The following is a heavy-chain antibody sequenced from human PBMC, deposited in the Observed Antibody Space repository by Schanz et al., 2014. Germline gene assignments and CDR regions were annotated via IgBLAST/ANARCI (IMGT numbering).Heavy chain of an antibody. CDR2: ISWNSGSI. J-gene: IGHJ6*03. CDR3: ARLGTGMAVAGSVIDSYYYYMDV. V-gene: IGHV3-9*01. CDR1: GFIFDDYA. D-gene: IGHD6-19*01. Sequence: EVQLVESGGGLVQPGRSLRLSCAASGFIFDDYAMHWVRQAPGKGLEWVSGISWNSGSIGYADSVKGRFTISRDDAKNSLYLQMNSLRAEDTAVYYCARLGTGMAVAGSVIDSYYYYMDVWGEGTTVTVSS.